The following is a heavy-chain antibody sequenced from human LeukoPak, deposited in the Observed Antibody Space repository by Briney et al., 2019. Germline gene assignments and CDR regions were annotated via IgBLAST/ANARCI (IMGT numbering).Heavy chain of an antibody. J-gene: IGHJ4*02. CDR1: GYTCTSYY. V-gene: IGHV1-46*01. CDR3: SRAGYKDYFDY. CDR2: INPSGGST. Sequence: ASVKLSCKASGYTCTSYYMHWVRQPPAQGLEWMGIINPSGGSTSYAQKFQGRVTMTRDTSTSTVYMELSSLRSEDTAVYYCSRAGYKDYFDYWGQGTLVTVSS. D-gene: IGHD5-18*01.